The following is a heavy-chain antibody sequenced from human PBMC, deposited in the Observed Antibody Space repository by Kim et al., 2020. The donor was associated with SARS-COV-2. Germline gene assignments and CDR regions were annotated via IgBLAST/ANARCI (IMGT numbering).Heavy chain of an antibody. CDR2: INHSGST. Sequence: SETLSLTCAVYGGSFSGYYWSWIRQPPGKGLEWIGEINHSGSTNYNPSLKSRVTISVDTSKNQFSLKLSSVTAADTAVYYCARGAGYCSSTSCYRWGGVRYFDLWGRGTLVTVSS. D-gene: IGHD2-2*01. J-gene: IGHJ2*01. CDR1: GGSFSGYY. CDR3: ARGAGYCSSTSCYRWGGVRYFDL. V-gene: IGHV4-34*01.